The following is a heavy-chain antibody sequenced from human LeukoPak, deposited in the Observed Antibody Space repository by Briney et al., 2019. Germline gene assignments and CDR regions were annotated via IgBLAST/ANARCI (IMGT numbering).Heavy chain of an antibody. CDR1: GGSISCGSYY. V-gene: IGHV4-61*02. Sequence: SQTLSLTCTVAGGSISCGSYYWSWMRQPSGKGLEWIGRIYTSGSTNYNPSLKSRVTISVDTSKNQFSLKLSSVTAADTAVYYCARDYYDSFDPWGQGTLVTVSS. CDR2: IYTSGST. J-gene: IGHJ5*02. CDR3: ARDYYDSFDP. D-gene: IGHD3-22*01.